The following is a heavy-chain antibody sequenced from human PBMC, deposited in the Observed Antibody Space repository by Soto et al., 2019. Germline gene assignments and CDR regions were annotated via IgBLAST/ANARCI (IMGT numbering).Heavy chain of an antibody. J-gene: IGHJ4*02. CDR2: ISRTGGAA. D-gene: IGHD3-16*02. CDR1: GFTFSNFA. CDR3: AKVYDYIWGSYPRELDY. V-gene: IGHV3-23*01. Sequence: EVQWLESGGGLVQPGGSLRLSCAASGFTFSNFAMFWVRQAPGKGLEWVSSISRTGGAAHYADSVSGRFTISRDNSKNTLSLQMESLRAEDTAVYYCAKVYDYIWGSYPRELDYWSQVSLVSVSS.